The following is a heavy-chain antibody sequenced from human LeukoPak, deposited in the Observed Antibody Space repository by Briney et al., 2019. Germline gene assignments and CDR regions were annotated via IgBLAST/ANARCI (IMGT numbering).Heavy chain of an antibody. CDR3: ARRYYYGSGSPGLDY. V-gene: IGHV1-69*06. D-gene: IGHD3-10*01. CDR2: IIPIFGTA. J-gene: IGHJ4*02. Sequence: SVKVSCKASGGTFSSYAISWVRQAPGHGLEWMGGIIPIFGTANYAQKFQGRVTITADKSTSTAYMELSRLRSDDTAVYYCARRYYYGSGSPGLDYWGQGTLVTVSS. CDR1: GGTFSSYA.